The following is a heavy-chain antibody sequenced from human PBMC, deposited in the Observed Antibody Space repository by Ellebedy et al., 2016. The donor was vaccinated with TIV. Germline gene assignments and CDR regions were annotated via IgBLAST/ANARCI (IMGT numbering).Heavy chain of an antibody. CDR3: ARVVVPAAMLLYYYYAMDV. D-gene: IGHD2-2*01. CDR1: GGSFSGYY. J-gene: IGHJ6*04. Sequence: MPSETLSLTCAVYGGSFSGYYWNWIRQPPGKGLEWIGEITHSGSTSYNPSLKSRVTISVDTSKNQFSLKLSSVTAADTAVYYCARVVVPAAMLLYYYYAMDVWGKGTTVTVSS. CDR2: ITHSGST. V-gene: IGHV4-34*01.